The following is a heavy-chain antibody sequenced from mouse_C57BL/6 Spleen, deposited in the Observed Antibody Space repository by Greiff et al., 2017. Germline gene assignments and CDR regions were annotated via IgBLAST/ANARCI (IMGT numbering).Heavy chain of an antibody. J-gene: IGHJ3*01. D-gene: IGHD1-1*01. CDR3: ARNFYYYGSPFAY. CDR1: GFTFSDYG. V-gene: IGHV5-17*01. CDR2: ISSGSSTI. Sequence: EVQLVESGGGLVKPGGSLKLSCAASGFTFSDYGMHWVRQAPEKGLEWVAYISSGSSTIYYADTVKGRFTISRDNAKNTLFLQMTRLRSEDTAMYYCARNFYYYGSPFAYWGQGTLVTVSA.